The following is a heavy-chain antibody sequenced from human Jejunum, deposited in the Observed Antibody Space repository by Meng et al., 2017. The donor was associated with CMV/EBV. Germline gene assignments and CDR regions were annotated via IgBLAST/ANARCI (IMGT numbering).Heavy chain of an antibody. CDR1: YTFTDYY. CDR3: AKDAGSFLDYYFDY. Sequence: YTFTDYYVHWVRQAPGQGLEWMGYLNPYTGDTNYAQKFQGRVTMTRDTSTNTAYMELTRLRSDDTALYYCAKDAGSFLDYYFDYWGQGTLVTVS. CDR2: LNPYTGDT. V-gene: IGHV1-2*02. J-gene: IGHJ4*02. D-gene: IGHD1-26*01.